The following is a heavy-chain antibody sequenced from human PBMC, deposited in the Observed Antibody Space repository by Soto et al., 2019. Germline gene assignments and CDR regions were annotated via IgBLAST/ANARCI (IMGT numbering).Heavy chain of an antibody. J-gene: IGHJ5*02. CDR3: ARPKTIGAAAGKGWFDP. CDR2: IYYSGST. D-gene: IGHD6-13*01. CDR1: GGSISSGGYY. Sequence: SETLSLTCTVSGGSISSGGYYWSWIRQHPGKGLEWIGYIYYSGSTYYSPSLRGRLTISVDPSKNQFSLKLTYVTAADTAMYYCARPKTIGAAAGKGWFDPWGQGTLVTVSS. V-gene: IGHV4-31*03.